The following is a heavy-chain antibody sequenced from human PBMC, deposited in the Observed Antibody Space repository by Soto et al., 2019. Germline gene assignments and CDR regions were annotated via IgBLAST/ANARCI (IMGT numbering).Heavy chain of an antibody. CDR1: GGSFSGYY. V-gene: IGHV4-34*01. J-gene: IGHJ5*02. CDR2: INHSGST. Sequence: SETLSLTCAVYGGSFSGYYWSWIRQPPGKGLEWIGEINHSGSTNYNPSLKSRVTISVDTSKNQSSLKLSSVTAADTAVYYCARDRRLITMVRGVSLWFDPWGQGTLVTVSS. CDR3: ARDRRLITMVRGVSLWFDP. D-gene: IGHD3-10*01.